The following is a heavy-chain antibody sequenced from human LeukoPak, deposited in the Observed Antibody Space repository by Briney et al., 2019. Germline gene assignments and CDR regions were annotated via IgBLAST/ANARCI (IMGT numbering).Heavy chain of an antibody. Sequence: GGSLRLSCAASGFTFSSYSMRWVRQGPGKGLECVSYISSTSGTIYYADSVKGRFTISRDNAKNSLYLQMNSLREEDTAVYYCARYYYGMDVWGQGTTVTVSS. CDR2: ISSTSGTI. CDR1: GFTFSSYS. V-gene: IGHV3-48*02. J-gene: IGHJ6*02. CDR3: ARYYYGMDV.